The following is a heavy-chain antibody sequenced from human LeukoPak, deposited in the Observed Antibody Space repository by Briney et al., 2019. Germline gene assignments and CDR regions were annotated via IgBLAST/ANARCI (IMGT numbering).Heavy chain of an antibody. J-gene: IGHJ4*02. CDR3: AREDEAYCGGDCSPSY. CDR2: INPSGGST. V-gene: IGHV1-46*01. Sequence: VASVKVSCKASGYTFTSYYMHWVRQAPGQGLEWMGIINPSGGSTSYAQKFQGGVTMTRDTSTSTVYMELSSLRSEDTAVYYCAREDEAYCGGDCSPSYWGQGTLVTVSS. CDR1: GYTFTSYY. D-gene: IGHD2-21*02.